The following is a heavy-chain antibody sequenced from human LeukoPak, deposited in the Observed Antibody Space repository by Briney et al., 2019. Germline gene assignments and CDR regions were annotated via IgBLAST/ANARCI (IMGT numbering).Heavy chain of an antibody. J-gene: IGHJ4*02. CDR1: GGSISSSSYY. CDR3: ARLFNSYYDFWSGYYVPGYYFDY. D-gene: IGHD3-3*01. V-gene: IGHV4-39*01. Sequence: SSETLSLTCTVSGGSISSSSYYWGWIRQPPGKGLVWIGSIYYSGSTYYNPSLKSRVTISVDTSNNQFSLKLNSVTAADTAVYYCARLFNSYYDFWSGYYVPGYYFDYWGQGTLVTVSS. CDR2: IYYSGST.